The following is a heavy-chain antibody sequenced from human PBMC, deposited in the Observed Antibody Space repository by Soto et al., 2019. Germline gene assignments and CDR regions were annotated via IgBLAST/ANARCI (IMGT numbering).Heavy chain of an antibody. CDR1: GGSITSYH. CDR2: ISGSGGST. J-gene: IGHJ4*02. CDR3: ANDRSIRPRSDFDY. Sequence: ETLRLTCVVSGGSITSYHWSWVRQAPGKGLEWVSAISGSGGSTYYADSVKGRFTISRDNSKNTLYLRMNSLRAEDTAVFYCANDRSIRPRSDFDYRGQGTQVTVSS. V-gene: IGHV3-23*01.